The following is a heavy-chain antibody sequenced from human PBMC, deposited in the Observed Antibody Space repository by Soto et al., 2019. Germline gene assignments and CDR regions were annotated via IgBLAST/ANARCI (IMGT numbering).Heavy chain of an antibody. J-gene: IGHJ3*02. CDR3: AKDLRAIAWELPEADAFDI. Sequence: GGSLRLSCAASGFTFSSYAMSWVRQAPGKGLEWVSAISGSGGSTYYADSVKGRFTISRDNSKNTLYLQMNSLRAEDTAVYYCAKDLRAIAWELPEADAFDIWGQGTMVTVSS. CDR1: GFTFSSYA. V-gene: IGHV3-23*01. CDR2: ISGSGGST. D-gene: IGHD1-26*01.